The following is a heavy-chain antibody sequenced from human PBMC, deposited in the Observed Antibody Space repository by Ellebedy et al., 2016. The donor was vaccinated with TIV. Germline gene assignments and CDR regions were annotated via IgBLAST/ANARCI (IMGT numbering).Heavy chain of an antibody. D-gene: IGHD3-10*01. CDR2: IYYSGST. CDR1: GGSIKSGDTY. J-gene: IGHJ4*02. CDR3: AREYGSGMGIDY. Sequence: MPSETLSLTCNVSGGSIKSGDTYWSWIRQSPGKGLEWIGYIYYSGSTKYNPSLKSRVTISVDTSKNQFSLKLSSVTAADTAVYYCAREYGSGMGIDYWGQGTLVTVSS. V-gene: IGHV4-61*08.